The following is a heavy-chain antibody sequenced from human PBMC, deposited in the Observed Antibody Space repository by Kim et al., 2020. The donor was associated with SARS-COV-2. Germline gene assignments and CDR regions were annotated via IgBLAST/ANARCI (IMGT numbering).Heavy chain of an antibody. CDR1: GFSLSTSGVG. Sequence: SGPTLVKPTQTLTLTCTFSGFSLSTSGVGVGWIRQPPGKALEWLALIYWHDDKRYSPSLKSRLTNTKDTSKNQVVLTMTNMDPVETATCYCAHGRRIGMVRGYDAFEIWGQGTMVTVSS. J-gene: IGHJ3*02. D-gene: IGHD3-10*01. CDR3: AHGRRIGMVRGYDAFEI. CDR2: IYWHDDK. V-gene: IGHV2-5*01.